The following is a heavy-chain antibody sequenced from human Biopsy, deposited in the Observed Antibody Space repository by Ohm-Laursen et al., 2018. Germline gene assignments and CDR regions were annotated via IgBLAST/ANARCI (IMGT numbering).Heavy chain of an antibody. CDR2: ISGGGTI. CDR1: GFSFSDYH. Sequence: SLRLSCTASGFSFSDYHIRWIRQAPGRGLEWVSYISGGGTIYYGDSMKGRVTISRDNAKNSLYLQMHSLRAGDTAVYYCARDTRWSPYSMDVWGQGTTVTVSS. J-gene: IGHJ6*02. V-gene: IGHV3-11*01. D-gene: IGHD4-23*01. CDR3: ARDTRWSPYSMDV.